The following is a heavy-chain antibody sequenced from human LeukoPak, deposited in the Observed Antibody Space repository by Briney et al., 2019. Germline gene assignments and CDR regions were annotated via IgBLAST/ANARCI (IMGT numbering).Heavy chain of an antibody. J-gene: IGHJ6*02. CDR2: INHSGST. CDR1: GGSFGGYY. CDR3: ARVRQLPTYYYYYYGMDV. Sequence: SETLSLTCAVYGGSFGGYYWSWIRQPPGKGLEWIGEINHSGSTNYNPSLKSRVTISVDTSKNQFSLKLSSVTAADTAVYYCARVRQLPTYYYYYYGMDVWGQGTTVTVSS. D-gene: IGHD2-2*01. V-gene: IGHV4-34*01.